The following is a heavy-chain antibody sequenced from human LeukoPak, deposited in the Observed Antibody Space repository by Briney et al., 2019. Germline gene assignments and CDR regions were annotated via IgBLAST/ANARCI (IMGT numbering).Heavy chain of an antibody. V-gene: IGHV1-18*01. CDR3: ARATGYSSSWYSLLCSYYFDY. D-gene: IGHD6-13*01. Sequence: ASVKVSCKASGYTFTSYGISWVREAPGQGLEWMGWISAYNGNTNYAQKLQGRVTMTTDTSTSTAYMELRSLRSDDTAVYYCARATGYSSSWYSLLCSYYFDYWGQGTLVTVSS. CDR1: GYTFTSYG. CDR2: ISAYNGNT. J-gene: IGHJ4*02.